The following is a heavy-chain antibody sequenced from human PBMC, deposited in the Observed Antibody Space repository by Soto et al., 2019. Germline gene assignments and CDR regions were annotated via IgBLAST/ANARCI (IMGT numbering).Heavy chain of an antibody. Sequence: QAQLVESGGGVAQPGGSLRLSCAASGFSFSSFVMHWVRQAPGKGLAWVALVSYDATNQYYSDSVKGRFTVSRDNSKNTLYLQMDSLRPEDTAVCYCARGVYGSGSYYAGFDYWGLGTLVTVSS. CDR1: GFSFSSFV. D-gene: IGHD3-10*01. J-gene: IGHJ4*02. V-gene: IGHV3-30-3*01. CDR2: VSYDATNQ. CDR3: ARGVYGSGSYYAGFDY.